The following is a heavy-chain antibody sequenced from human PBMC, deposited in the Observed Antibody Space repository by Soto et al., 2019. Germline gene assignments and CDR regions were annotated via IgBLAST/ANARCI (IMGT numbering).Heavy chain of an antibody. CDR1: GYTFTGYT. D-gene: IGHD2-15*01. V-gene: IGHV1-3*01. CDR2: INPDNGNT. CDR3: ARGIATGQLDP. J-gene: IGHJ5*02. Sequence: ASVKVSCKASGYTFTGYTMNWVRQAPGQRLEWMGWINPDNGNTKSSQKFQDRVIITRDTSASTAYMDLSSLRSEDTAVYYCARGIATGQLDPWGQGTLVTVSS.